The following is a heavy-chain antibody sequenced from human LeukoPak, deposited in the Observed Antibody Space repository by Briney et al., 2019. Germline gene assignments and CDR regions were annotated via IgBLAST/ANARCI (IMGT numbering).Heavy chain of an antibody. CDR3: ARDLGIVGATTIDY. V-gene: IGHV1-18*01. CDR1: GYTFTSYG. D-gene: IGHD1-26*01. J-gene: IGHJ4*02. Sequence: ASVKVSCKASGYTFTSYGISWVRQAPGQGLEWMGWISAYNGNTNYAQKLQGRVTMTTDTSTSTAYMELRCLRSDDTAVYYCARDLGIVGATTIDYWGQGTLVTVSS. CDR2: ISAYNGNT.